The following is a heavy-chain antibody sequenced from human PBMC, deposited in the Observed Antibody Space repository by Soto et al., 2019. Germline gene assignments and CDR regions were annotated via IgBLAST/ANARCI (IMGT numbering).Heavy chain of an antibody. V-gene: IGHV6-1*01. J-gene: IGHJ4*02. CDR1: GDSVSSNSAA. D-gene: IGHD6-19*01. CDR3: ARGYSSGWYFFYYFDY. Sequence: PSQTLSLTCAISGDSVSSNSAAWNWIRQSPSRGLEWLGRTYYRSKWYNDYAVSVKSRITINPDTSKNQYSLQQNSVTPEDTAVYYCARGYSSGWYFFYYFDYWGQGTLVTVSS. CDR2: TYYRSKWYN.